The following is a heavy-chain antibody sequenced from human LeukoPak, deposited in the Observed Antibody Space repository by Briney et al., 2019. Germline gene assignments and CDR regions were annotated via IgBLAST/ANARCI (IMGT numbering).Heavy chain of an antibody. Sequence: GGSLRLSCAASGFTFDDYAMSWVRQAPGKGLEWVSAISGSGGSTYYADSVKGRFTISRDNSKNTLYLQMNSLRAEDTAVYYCAKDRTYYYDSSGYDDYWGQGTLVTVSS. D-gene: IGHD3-22*01. CDR2: ISGSGGST. CDR1: GFTFDDYA. V-gene: IGHV3-23*01. CDR3: AKDRTYYYDSSGYDDY. J-gene: IGHJ4*02.